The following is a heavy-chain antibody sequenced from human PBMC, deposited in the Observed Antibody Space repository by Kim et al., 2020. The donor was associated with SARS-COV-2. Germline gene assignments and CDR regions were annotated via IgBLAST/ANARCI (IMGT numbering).Heavy chain of an antibody. CDR1: KFTFSSSW. CDR3: ARTFVDASGAYYRPLDY. CDR2: IKQDGSEK. Sequence: GGSLRLSCAASKFTFSSSWMNWVRQAPGKGLEWVANIKQDGSEKYYVDSVKGRFTISRDNDKNSLYLQMNSLRPEDTAVYYCARTFVDASGAYYRPLDYWGQGTLVTVSS. D-gene: IGHD3-10*01. V-gene: IGHV3-7*01. J-gene: IGHJ4*02.